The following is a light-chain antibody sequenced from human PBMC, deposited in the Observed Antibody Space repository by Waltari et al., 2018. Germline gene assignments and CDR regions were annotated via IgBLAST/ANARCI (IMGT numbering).Light chain of an antibody. Sequence: VLTQSPGTLSLSPGERATLSCRASQSLTKRDLAWYQQKPGQAPRLLIYGASSRAAGIPDRFSGSGSGTDFTLTISRLEPEDFAVYYWQQYGSSVLYTFGQGTKLEIK. J-gene: IGKJ2*01. CDR2: GAS. CDR3: QQYGSSVLYT. CDR1: QSLTKRD. V-gene: IGKV3-20*01.